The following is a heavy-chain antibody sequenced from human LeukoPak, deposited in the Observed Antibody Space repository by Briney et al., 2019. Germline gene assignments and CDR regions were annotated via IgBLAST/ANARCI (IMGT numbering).Heavy chain of an antibody. CDR3: GRESKIVGTASVWSYFDY. CDR1: GGSISSGDYY. CDR2: IYHGGIH. V-gene: IGHV4-30-4*01. D-gene: IGHD1-26*01. Sequence: SQTLSLTCTVSGGSISSGDYYWSRIRQPPGKGLEWIGLIYHGGIHNYNPSLKSRVTISVDTSKNQFSLNLWSVTAADTAVYFCGRESKIVGTASVWSYFDYWGQGTLVTVSS. J-gene: IGHJ4*02.